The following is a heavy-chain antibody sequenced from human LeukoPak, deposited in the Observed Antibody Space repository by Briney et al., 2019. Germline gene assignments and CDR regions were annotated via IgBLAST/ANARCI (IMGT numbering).Heavy chain of an antibody. J-gene: IGHJ4*02. D-gene: IGHD3-10*01. CDR2: IYPGDSDT. Sequence: GESLKISCKGSRYIFSNYWIGWVGQMPGKGLEWMGIIYPGDSDTRYRPSFQGQVTISVDKSISTAYLQWSSLKASDSAMYYCARLYGRYFDYWGQGTLVTVSS. CDR1: RYIFSNYW. CDR3: ARLYGRYFDY. V-gene: IGHV5-51*01.